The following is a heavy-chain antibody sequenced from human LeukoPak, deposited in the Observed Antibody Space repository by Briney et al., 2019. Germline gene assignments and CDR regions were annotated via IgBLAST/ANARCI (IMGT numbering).Heavy chain of an antibody. V-gene: IGHV3-11*01. CDR3: ARKYYYDSSGYYF. J-gene: IGHJ4*02. CDR2: ISSGGSTI. CDR1: GFTFSDYY. D-gene: IGHD3-22*01. Sequence: GGSLRLSCAASGFTFSDYYMSWIRQAPGKGLEWVSYISSGGSTIFYADSVQGRFTISRDDAKNSLYLQMNSLRAEDTAVYYCARKYYYDSSGYYFWGQGTLATVSS.